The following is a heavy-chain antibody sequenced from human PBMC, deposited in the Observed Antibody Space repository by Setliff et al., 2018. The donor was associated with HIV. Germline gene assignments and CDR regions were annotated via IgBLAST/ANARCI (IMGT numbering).Heavy chain of an antibody. D-gene: IGHD5-18*01. CDR2: IKSKTDGGTT. CDR3: TTGPESSYGYRKDY. V-gene: IGHV3-15*01. CDR1: GFTFSNAW. Sequence: GGSLRLSCAASGFTFSNAWMSWVRQAPGKGLEWVGRIKSKTDGGTTDYAAPVKGRFTISRDDSKNTLYLQMNSLKTEDTAVYYCTTGPESSYGYRKDYWGQGTLVTVS. J-gene: IGHJ4*02.